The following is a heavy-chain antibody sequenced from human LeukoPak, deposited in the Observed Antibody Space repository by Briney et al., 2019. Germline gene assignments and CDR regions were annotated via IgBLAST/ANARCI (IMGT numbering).Heavy chain of an antibody. Sequence: KPSETLSLTCTASGGSISNYYWSWIRQPPEKGLEWIGYIYNSGSSNYKPSLKSRVTISVDTSKSQFSLKLSSVTAADTAVYYCARRTGYYDGFDYWGQGTLVTVSS. CDR1: GGSISNYY. CDR3: ARRTGYYDGFDY. CDR2: IYNSGSS. D-gene: IGHD3/OR15-3a*01. V-gene: IGHV4-59*01. J-gene: IGHJ4*02.